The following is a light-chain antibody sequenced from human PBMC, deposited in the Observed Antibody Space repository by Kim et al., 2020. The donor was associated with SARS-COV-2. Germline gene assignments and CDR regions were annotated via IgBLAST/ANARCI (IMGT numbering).Light chain of an antibody. CDR2: KAS. CDR1: KSISKY. CDR3: QQCSTSSYS. Sequence: SASVGDRVTITCRASKSISKYLAWYQQKPGQAPKLLICKASNLESGVPSRFSGSGSGTEFVLTINNLQPDDSATYFCQQCSTSSYSFGQGTKLEI. V-gene: IGKV1-5*03. J-gene: IGKJ2*03.